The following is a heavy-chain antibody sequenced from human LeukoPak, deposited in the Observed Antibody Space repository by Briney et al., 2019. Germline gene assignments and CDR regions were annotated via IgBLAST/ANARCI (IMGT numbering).Heavy chain of an antibody. CDR2: INPSGGST. V-gene: IGHV1-46*01. CDR3: ARDGMATIRGFDY. D-gene: IGHD5-24*01. Sequence: ASVTVSCKASGYTFTSYYMHWVRQAPGQGLEWMGIINPSGGSTSYAQKFQGRVTMTRDTSTSTVCMELSSLRSEDTAVYYCARDGMATIRGFDYWGQGTLVTVSS. J-gene: IGHJ4*02. CDR1: GYTFTSYY.